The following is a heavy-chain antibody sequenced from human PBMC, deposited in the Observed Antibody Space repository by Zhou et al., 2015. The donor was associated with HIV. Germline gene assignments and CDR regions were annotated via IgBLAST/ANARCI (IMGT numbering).Heavy chain of an antibody. D-gene: IGHD2-15*01. J-gene: IGHJ3*02. V-gene: IGHV1-69*09. CDR2: NIPNFGVS. CDR1: GGTFSNYA. Sequence: QVQLVQSGAEVKKPGSSVKVSCKASGGTFSNYAISWVRQAPGHGLEWVGRNIPNFGVSNYAQKFQGRVTITADKSTGTAYMELSNLRSEDTAVYYCGNGGYCSGGSCYMDAFDIWGQGTMVTVSS. CDR3: GNGGYCSGGSCYMDAFDI.